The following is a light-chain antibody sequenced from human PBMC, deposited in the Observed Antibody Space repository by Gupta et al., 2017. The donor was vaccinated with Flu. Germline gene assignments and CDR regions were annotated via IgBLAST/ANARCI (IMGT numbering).Light chain of an antibody. CDR2: KAS. J-gene: IGKJ2*01. CDR1: QSISSC. Sequence: VGDRVTITCLAGQSISSCVAWYQQKPGKAPKLLIYKASSLESGVPSRFSGSGSGTEFTLTISSLQPDDFATYYCQQYSSHYTFGQGTKLEIK. V-gene: IGKV1-5*03. CDR3: QQYSSHYT.